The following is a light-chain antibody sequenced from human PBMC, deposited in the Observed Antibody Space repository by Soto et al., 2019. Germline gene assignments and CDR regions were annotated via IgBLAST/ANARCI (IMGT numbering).Light chain of an antibody. Sequence: DIVMTQYPDFLAVSLGERATITCKSSQNVLYRSSNKSYLAWYQQRPGQPPRLLLYWASTRESGVPDRFIGSGSETDFTLTISSLHAGDEAIYHCQQYYNTPYTFGQGTTLEIK. CDR3: QQYYNTPYT. CDR2: WAS. V-gene: IGKV4-1*01. J-gene: IGKJ2*01. CDR1: QNVLYRSSNKSY.